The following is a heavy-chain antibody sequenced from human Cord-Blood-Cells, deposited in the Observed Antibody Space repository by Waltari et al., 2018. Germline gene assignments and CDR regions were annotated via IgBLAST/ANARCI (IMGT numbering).Heavy chain of an antibody. D-gene: IGHD5-12*01. CDR2: ISYDGSNK. CDR3: ARDRDGYNNWFDP. J-gene: IGHJ5*02. Sequence: QVQLVESGGGVVQPGRSLRLSCAASGFPFSSYAMHWVRQAPGKGLEWVAVISYDGSNKYYADSVKGRFTISRDNSKNTLYLQMNSLRAEDTAVYYCARDRDGYNNWFDPWGQGTLVTVSS. CDR1: GFPFSSYA. V-gene: IGHV3-30-3*01.